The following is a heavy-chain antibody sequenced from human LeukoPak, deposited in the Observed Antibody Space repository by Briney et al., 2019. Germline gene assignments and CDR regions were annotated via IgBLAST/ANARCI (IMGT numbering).Heavy chain of an antibody. V-gene: IGHV3-64D*06. CDR3: VKVPTYYYDV. CDR1: GFTFSSSI. CDR2: IGSNGINT. Sequence: GGSPRLSCSASGFTFSSSIMHWVRQAPGKGLEYVAAIGSNGINTYYADSVKGRFTISRDNSKNTLYLQMTSLRAEDTAVYYCVKVPTYYYDVWGQGTLVTVSS. J-gene: IGHJ4*02. D-gene: IGHD3-22*01.